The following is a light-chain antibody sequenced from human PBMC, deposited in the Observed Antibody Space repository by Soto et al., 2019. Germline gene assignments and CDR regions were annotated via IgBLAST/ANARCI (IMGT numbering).Light chain of an antibody. Sequence: QSVLTQPPSVSAAPGQKVTISCSGSSSNIGGNSVSWYQQLPGTAPKLLIYDDNKRPSGIPDRFSGSKSGTSATLGITGFQTVDEADYYCGSWDSSLSAYVFGTGTKVIVL. CDR1: SSNIGGNS. CDR2: DDN. CDR3: GSWDSSLSAYV. J-gene: IGLJ1*01. V-gene: IGLV1-51*01.